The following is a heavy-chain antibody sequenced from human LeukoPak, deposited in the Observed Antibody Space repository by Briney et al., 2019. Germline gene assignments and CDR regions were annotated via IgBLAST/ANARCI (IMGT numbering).Heavy chain of an antibody. CDR1: GFTFSSYA. V-gene: IGHV3-23*01. Sequence: GGFLRLSCAASGFTFSSYAMSWVRQAPGKGLEWVSAISGSGGSTYYADSVKGRFTISRDNSKNSLYLQMNSLRVEDTAVYYCARGYSSPSDAFDIWGQGTMVTVSS. D-gene: IGHD6-13*01. CDR3: ARGYSSPSDAFDI. J-gene: IGHJ3*02. CDR2: ISGSGGST.